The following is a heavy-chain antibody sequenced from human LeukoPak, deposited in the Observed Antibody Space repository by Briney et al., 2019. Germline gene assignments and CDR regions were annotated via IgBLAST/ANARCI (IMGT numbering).Heavy chain of an antibody. Sequence: GGSLRLSCAASGFTVSINYMSWVRQPPGKGLEWVSVIYSGGNTYYADSVTDRFTISRDNSKNTLYLQMNSLRVEDTAVYYCARAYDWNYLYWGQGTLVTVSS. V-gene: IGHV3-66*01. CDR3: ARAYDWNYLY. CDR2: IYSGGNT. D-gene: IGHD1-7*01. J-gene: IGHJ4*02. CDR1: GFTVSINY.